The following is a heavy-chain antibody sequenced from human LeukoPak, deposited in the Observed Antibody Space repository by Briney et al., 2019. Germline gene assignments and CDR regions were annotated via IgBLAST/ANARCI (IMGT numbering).Heavy chain of an antibody. J-gene: IGHJ5*02. D-gene: IGHD1-26*01. CDR2: INLNGGNT. CDR3: ARTSDGNWFDP. V-gene: IGHV3-20*04. CDR1: GFTFDDYG. Sequence: PGGSLRLSCAASGFTFDDYGMSWVRQGPGKGLEWVSGINLNGGNTGYADSVKGRFTIFRDNAKNSLYLEMDSLRVEDTALYYCARTSDGNWFDPWGQGTLVTVSS.